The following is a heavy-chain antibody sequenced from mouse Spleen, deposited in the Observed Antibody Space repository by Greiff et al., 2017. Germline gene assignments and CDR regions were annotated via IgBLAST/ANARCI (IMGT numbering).Heavy chain of an antibody. Sequence: QVQLQQPGAELARPGTSVKLSCKASGYTFTSYWMPWVKQRPGQGLEWIGVIDPSDSYTNYNHKFKGKATLTVDTSSSTAYMQLSSLTSEDSAVYYCARNYGSSSLFDYWGQGTTRTVSS. CDR1: GYTFTSYW. J-gene: IGHJ2*01. CDR2: IDPSDSYT. CDR3: ARNYGSSSLFDY. D-gene: IGHD1-1*01. V-gene: IGHV1-59*01.